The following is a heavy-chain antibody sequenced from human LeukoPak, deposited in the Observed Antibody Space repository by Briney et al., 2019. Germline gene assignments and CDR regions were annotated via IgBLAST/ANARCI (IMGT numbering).Heavy chain of an antibody. D-gene: IGHD5-24*01. CDR2: ISYDGSNK. J-gene: IGHJ4*02. Sequence: ERSLRLSCAASGFTLSSYAMHWVRQAPGKGLEWVAVISYDGSNKYYADSVKGRFTISRDNSKNTLYLQMNSLRAEDTAIYYCTRVGYIDEGIDYWGQGTLVTVSS. V-gene: IGHV3-30-3*01. CDR3: TRVGYIDEGIDY. CDR1: GFTLSSYA.